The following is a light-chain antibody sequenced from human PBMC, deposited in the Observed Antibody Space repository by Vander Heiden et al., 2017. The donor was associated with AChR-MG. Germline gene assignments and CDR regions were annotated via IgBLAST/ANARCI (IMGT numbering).Light chain of an antibody. Sequence: QSALTQPASVSGSPGQSIAISCTGTRHKYVSWYQQHPGKAPKLIRYEVNNRPSGVSNRFTGSKSGKTEYLTISGLQAEDDADEYCSSYTNSTLGIVGGGTKLTV. CDR1: RHKY. V-gene: IGLV2-14*01. J-gene: IGLJ2*01. CDR3: SSYTNSTLGI. CDR2: EVN.